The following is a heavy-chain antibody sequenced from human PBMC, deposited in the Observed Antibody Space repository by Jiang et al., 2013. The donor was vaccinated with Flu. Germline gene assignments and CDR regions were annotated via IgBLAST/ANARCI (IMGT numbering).Heavy chain of an antibody. CDR3: AKDRGPGYSSGCFDY. D-gene: IGHD6-19*01. V-gene: IGHV1-3*01. Sequence: AEVKKPGASVRVSCKASGYTFSNYAMHWVRQAPGQRLEWMGWVNGGNGKTKYSQKFQGRVTIIRDTSASTDYMELSSLTSEDTALYYCAKDRGPGYSSGCFDYWGQGTLVTVSS. CDR1: GYTFSNYA. J-gene: IGHJ4*02. CDR2: VNGGNGKT.